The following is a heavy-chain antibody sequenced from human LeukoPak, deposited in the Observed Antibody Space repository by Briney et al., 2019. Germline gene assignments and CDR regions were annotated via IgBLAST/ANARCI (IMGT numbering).Heavy chain of an antibody. V-gene: IGHV1-18*01. CDR1: GYTFTSYG. CDR2: ISAYNGNT. Sequence: GASVKVSCKASGYTFTSYGISWVRQAPGQGLEWMGWISAYNGNTNYAQKLQGRVTMTTDTSTSTAYMELRSLRSDDTAVYYCARVGQGYGSGSYSLDYWGQGTLVTVSS. CDR3: ARVGQGYGSGSYSLDY. D-gene: IGHD3-10*01. J-gene: IGHJ4*02.